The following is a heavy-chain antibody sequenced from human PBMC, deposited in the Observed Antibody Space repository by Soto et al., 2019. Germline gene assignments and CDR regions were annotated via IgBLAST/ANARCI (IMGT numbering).Heavy chain of an antibody. J-gene: IGHJ5*02. CDR3: AKDSSYGSGRTAWFDP. D-gene: IGHD3-10*01. V-gene: IGHV3-23*01. CDR1: GFTFSTYA. CDR2: ISGSGGST. Sequence: EVQLLESGGTLVQPGGSLRLSCAASGFTFSTYAMSWVRQAPGKGLDWVSGISGSGGSTYYADSVKGRFSISRDNSYNTLDLQMNSLRADDTAVYYCAKDSSYGSGRTAWFDPWGQGTVVSVSS.